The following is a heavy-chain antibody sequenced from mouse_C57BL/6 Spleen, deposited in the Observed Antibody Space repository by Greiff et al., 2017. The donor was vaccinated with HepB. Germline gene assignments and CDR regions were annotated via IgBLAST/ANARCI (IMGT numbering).Heavy chain of an antibody. J-gene: IGHJ4*01. CDR3: ARVTTGVEDYAMDY. CDR1: GYTFTSYW. CDR2: IDPSDSET. D-gene: IGHD1-1*01. V-gene: IGHV1-52*01. Sequence: QVQLQQPGAELVRPGSSVKLSCKASGYTFTSYWMHWVKQRPIQGLEWIGNIDPSDSETHYNQKFKDKATLTVDKSSSTAYMQLSSLTSEDSAVYYCARVTTGVEDYAMDYWGQGTSVTVSS.